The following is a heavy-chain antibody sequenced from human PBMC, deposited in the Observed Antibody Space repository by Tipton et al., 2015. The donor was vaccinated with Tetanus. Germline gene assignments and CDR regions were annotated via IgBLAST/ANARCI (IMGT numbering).Heavy chain of an antibody. V-gene: IGHV4-59*01. D-gene: IGHD2-2*01. J-gene: IGHJ4*02. CDR3: AREVPAAGHFDS. CDR2: VYYNGNT. CDR1: GGSSSGSY. Sequence: TLSLTCTVSGGSSSGSYWNWIRQPPGKGLEWIGYVYYNGNTRYNPALKSRVTISVDTSKNQFSLKLSSVTAADTAIYYCAREVPAAGHFDSWGQGTLVTVSS.